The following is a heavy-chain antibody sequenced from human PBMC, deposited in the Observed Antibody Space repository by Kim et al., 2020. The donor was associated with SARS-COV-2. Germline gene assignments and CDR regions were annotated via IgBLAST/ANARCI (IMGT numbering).Heavy chain of an antibody. CDR3: ARGSSDYYLDY. CDR2: ISYDGSNK. D-gene: IGHD3-22*01. CDR1: GFTFSSYA. Sequence: GGSLRLSCAASGFTFSSYAMHWVRQAPGKGLEWVAVISYDGSNKYYADSVKGRFTISRDNSKNTLYLQMNSLRAEDTAVYYCARGSSDYYLDYLGQGTL. V-gene: IGHV3-30-3*01. J-gene: IGHJ4*02.